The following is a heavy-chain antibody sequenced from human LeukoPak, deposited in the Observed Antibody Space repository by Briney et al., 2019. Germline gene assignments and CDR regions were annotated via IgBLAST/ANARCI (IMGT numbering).Heavy chain of an antibody. CDR1: GFTFSSYA. J-gene: IGHJ4*02. Sequence: GGSLRLSCAAPGFTFSSYAMSWVRQAPGKGLEWVSAISGSGGSTYYADSVKGRFTISRDNSKNTLYLQMNSLRAEDTAVYYCAKDQDLYYDSSGYYPYFDYWGQGTLVTVSS. V-gene: IGHV3-23*01. D-gene: IGHD3-22*01. CDR3: AKDQDLYYDSSGYYPYFDY. CDR2: ISGSGGST.